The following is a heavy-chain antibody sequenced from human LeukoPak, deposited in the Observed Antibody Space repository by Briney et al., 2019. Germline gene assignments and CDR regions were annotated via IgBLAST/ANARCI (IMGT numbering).Heavy chain of an antibody. CDR1: GYTFTSYD. CDR2: MNPNSGNT. J-gene: IGHJ4*02. Sequence: ASVKVSCKASGYTFTSYDINWVRQATGQGLEWMGWMNPNSGNTGYAQKFQGRVTITRNTSISTAYMELGSLRSEDTAVYYCARLPIAALWGFHHPAVTRWGQGTLVTVSS. D-gene: IGHD6-6*01. CDR3: ARLPIAALWGFHHPAVTR. V-gene: IGHV1-8*03.